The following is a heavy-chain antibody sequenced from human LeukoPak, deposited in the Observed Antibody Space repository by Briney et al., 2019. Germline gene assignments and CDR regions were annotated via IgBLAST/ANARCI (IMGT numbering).Heavy chain of an antibody. CDR2: INHSGST. V-gene: IGHV4-39*07. Sequence: SETLPLTCSVSGGSVSSSSDYWSWIRQPPGKGLEWIGEINHSGSTNYNPSLKSRVTISVDTSKNQFFLKLSSVTAADTAVYYCALARDASWSGYRKGFDPWGQGTLVTVSS. CDR1: GGSVSSSSDY. J-gene: IGHJ5*02. CDR3: ALARDASWSGYRKGFDP. D-gene: IGHD3-3*01.